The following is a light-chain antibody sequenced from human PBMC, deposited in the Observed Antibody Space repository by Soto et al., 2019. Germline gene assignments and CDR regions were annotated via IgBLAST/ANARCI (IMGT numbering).Light chain of an antibody. J-gene: IGKJ4*01. CDR2: AAS. Sequence: DIQMTQSPSSLSASVGDRVTITCRASQSISSYLNWYQQKPGTAPKLLIYAASSLQSGVPSRFSGSGSGTDFTLTISSLQPEDFATYYCQQSYSTPSTFGGGTKVEIK. CDR1: QSISSY. V-gene: IGKV1-39*01. CDR3: QQSYSTPST.